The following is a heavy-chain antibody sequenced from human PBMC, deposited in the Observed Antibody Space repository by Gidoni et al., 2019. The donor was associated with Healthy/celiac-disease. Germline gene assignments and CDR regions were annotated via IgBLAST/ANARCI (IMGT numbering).Heavy chain of an antibody. CDR2: ISYDGSNK. CDR1: GFTFRSYA. D-gene: IGHD5-12*01. J-gene: IGHJ3*02. CDR3: ARRRDGYNYEAFDI. V-gene: IGHV3-30-3*01. Sequence: QVQLVESGGGVVQPGRSLRLSCAASGFTFRSYAMHWVRQAPGKGLEWVAVISYDGSNKYYADSVKGRFTISRDNSKNTLYLQMNSLRAEDTAVYYCARRRDGYNYEAFDIWGQGTMVTVSS.